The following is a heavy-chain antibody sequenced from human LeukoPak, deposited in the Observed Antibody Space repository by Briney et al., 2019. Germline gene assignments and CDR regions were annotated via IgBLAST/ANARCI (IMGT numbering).Heavy chain of an antibody. V-gene: IGHV4-59*08. CDR3: ARRGGHGGSFDY. D-gene: IGHD4-23*01. CDR1: GGSMSNYY. Sequence: PSETLSLTCTVSGGSMSNYYWSWIRQPPGKGLEWIGYIYYSGSGSTNYNPSLKSRVTISVDTSKNQFSLKLSSVTAADTAVYYCARRGGHGGSFDYWGQGTLVTVSS. CDR2: IYYSGSGST. J-gene: IGHJ4*02.